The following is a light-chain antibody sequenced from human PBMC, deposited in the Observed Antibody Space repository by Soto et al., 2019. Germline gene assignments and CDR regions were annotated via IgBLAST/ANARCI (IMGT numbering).Light chain of an antibody. CDR1: SSDIGRYNL. J-gene: IGLJ2*01. CDR3: CSHAGRGSVL. CDR2: DVT. Sequence: QSALAQPASVSGSPGQSITISCTGTSSDIGRYNLVSWYQQYPGEAPNLVIYDVTKRPSGVSDRFSASKSGNTASLTISGLQAEDEADYYCCSHAGRGSVLFGGGTKLTVL. V-gene: IGLV2-23*02.